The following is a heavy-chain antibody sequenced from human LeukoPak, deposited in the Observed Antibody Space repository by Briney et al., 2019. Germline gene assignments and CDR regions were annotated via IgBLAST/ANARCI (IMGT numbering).Heavy chain of an antibody. J-gene: IGHJ4*02. CDR1: GGSFSSYY. CDR3: ARERAVTTYYFFDY. V-gene: IGHV4-59*01. Sequence: SETLSLTCAVYGGSFSSYYWSWIRQPPGKGLEWIGHIYYSGSTSYNPSLKSRVTISVDTSKNQFSLKLSSVTAADTAVDYCARERAVTTYYFFDYWGQGTLVTVSS. CDR2: IYYSGST. D-gene: IGHD4-17*01.